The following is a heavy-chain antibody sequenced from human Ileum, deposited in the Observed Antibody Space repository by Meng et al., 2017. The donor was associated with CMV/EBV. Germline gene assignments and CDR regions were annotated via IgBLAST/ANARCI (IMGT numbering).Heavy chain of an antibody. V-gene: IGHV3-21*01. CDR1: GFIFSTYT. CDR3: AREKGYEAGIDC. J-gene: IGHJ4*02. D-gene: IGHD5-12*01. CDR2: ISSTSSYI. Sequence: GGSLRLSCAASGFIFSTYTMNWVRQAPGKGLEWVSSISSTSSYIYYADSVKGRFTISRDNAKNSLYLQMNSLRAEDTAVYYCAREKGYEAGIDCWGQGTLVTVSS.